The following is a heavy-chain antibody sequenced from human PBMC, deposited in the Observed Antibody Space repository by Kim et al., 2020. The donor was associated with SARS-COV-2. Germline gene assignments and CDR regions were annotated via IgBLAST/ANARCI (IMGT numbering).Heavy chain of an antibody. J-gene: IGHJ3*02. D-gene: IGHD6-13*01. CDR2: ISGSGGST. CDR3: ATSQAAAGTIDAFDI. CDR1: GFTFSSYA. V-gene: IGHV3-23*01. Sequence: GGSLRLSCAASGFTFSSYAMSWVRQAPGKGLEWVSAISGSGGSTYYADSVKGRFTISRDNSKNTLYLQMNSLRAEDTAVYYCATSQAAAGTIDAFDIWGQGTMVTVSS.